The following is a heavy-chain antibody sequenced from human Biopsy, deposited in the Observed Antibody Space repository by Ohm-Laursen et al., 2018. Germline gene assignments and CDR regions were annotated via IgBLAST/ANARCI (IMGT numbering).Heavy chain of an antibody. CDR3: ATTTMDTSGWYGNYFDS. V-gene: IGHV4-59*08. CDR1: SGSISSYY. Sequence: GTLSLTCTVSSGSISSYYWSWIRQPPGKGLEWIGYISYSGNTNYNPSLKSRVTMSVDPSKNQFSLKVYSVTAADTAIYYCATTTMDTSGWYGNYFDSWGQGALVTVSS. CDR2: ISYSGNT. J-gene: IGHJ4*02. D-gene: IGHD6-19*01.